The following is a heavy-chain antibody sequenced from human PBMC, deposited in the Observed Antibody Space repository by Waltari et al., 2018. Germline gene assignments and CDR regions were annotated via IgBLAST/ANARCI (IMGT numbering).Heavy chain of an antibody. CDR3: ARGSSTSCSRRGIAVAGLFDY. D-gene: IGHD2-2*01. Sequence: EVQLVESGGGLVQPGGSLRLSCAASGFTVSSNYMSWVRQAPGKGLEWVSVIYSCGSTYYADSVKGRFTISRDNSKNTLYLQMNSLRAEDTAVYYCARGSSTSCSRRGIAVAGLFDYWGQGTLVTVSS. V-gene: IGHV3-66*02. CDR1: GFTVSSNY. CDR2: IYSCGST. J-gene: IGHJ4*02.